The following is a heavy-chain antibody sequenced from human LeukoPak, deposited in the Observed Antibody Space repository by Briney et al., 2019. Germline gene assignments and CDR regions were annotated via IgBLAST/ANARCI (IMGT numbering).Heavy chain of an antibody. D-gene: IGHD1-26*01. CDR1: GGTFSSYA. V-gene: IGHV1-69*06. Sequence: SVKVSCKASGGTFSSYAISWVRQAPGQGLEWMGGIIPIFGTANYAQKFQGRVTITADKSTSTAYMELSSLRSEDTAVYYCAREGERLIVGATTWNAFDIWGQGTMVTVSS. CDR2: IIPIFGTA. J-gene: IGHJ3*02. CDR3: AREGERLIVGATTWNAFDI.